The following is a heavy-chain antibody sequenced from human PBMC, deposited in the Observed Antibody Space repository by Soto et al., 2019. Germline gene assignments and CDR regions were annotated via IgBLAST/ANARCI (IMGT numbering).Heavy chain of an antibody. V-gene: IGHV3-48*01. Sequence: PGGSLRLSCVASGFTFSTYSMNWVRQAPGKGLEWVSYIGSSDTTIYYADSVKGRFTISRDNAKNSLYLQMNSLRAEDTAVYYCARGTVATTEFDSWGQGTLVTVSS. CDR2: IGSSDTTI. J-gene: IGHJ4*02. CDR3: ARGTVATTEFDS. CDR1: GFTFSTYS. D-gene: IGHD5-12*01.